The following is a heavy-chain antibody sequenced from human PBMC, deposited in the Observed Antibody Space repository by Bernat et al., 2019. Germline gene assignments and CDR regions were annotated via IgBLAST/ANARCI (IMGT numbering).Heavy chain of an antibody. CDR1: GFPFSSYS. Sequence: EVQLVESGGALVQPGGSLRLSCAASGFPFSSYSMNWVRQAPGKGLEWVSYISRSSSTIFYADSVKGRFTISRDNAKNTLFLQMSSLRAEDTAVYYCVRIGYSTSSLGIDYWGQGALVIVSS. J-gene: IGHJ4*02. CDR3: VRIGYSTSSLGIDY. CDR2: ISRSSSTI. V-gene: IGHV3-48*04. D-gene: IGHD6-6*01.